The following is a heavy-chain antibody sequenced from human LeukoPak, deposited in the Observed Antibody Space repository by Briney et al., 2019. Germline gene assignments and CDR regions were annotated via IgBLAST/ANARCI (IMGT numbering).Heavy chain of an antibody. CDR3: ARLTRLSTSPDRYYLDY. CDR2: IYTSGGT. CDR1: GDSISSYY. Sequence: SETLSLTCTVSGDSISSYYWSWIRQPPGKGLEWIWYIYTSGGTNYIPSLNGGVTISIDTSKNQFSLKLSSVTAAHSAVYYCARLTRLSTSPDRYYLDYWGQGTLVTVSS. V-gene: IGHV4-4*09. J-gene: IGHJ4*02. D-gene: IGHD6-6*01.